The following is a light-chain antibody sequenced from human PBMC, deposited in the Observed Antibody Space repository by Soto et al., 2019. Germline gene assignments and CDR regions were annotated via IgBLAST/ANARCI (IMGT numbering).Light chain of an antibody. Sequence: QSALTQPASVFGSPGQSITFSCTGTSSDVGGYNFVSWYQQHPGKAPKLMIYEVSSRPSGVSNRFSGSKSGNTASLTISGLQAEDEADYYCSSYTGSTTVVFGGGTKLTVL. CDR2: EVS. CDR3: SSYTGSTTVV. CDR1: SSDVGGYNF. J-gene: IGLJ2*01. V-gene: IGLV2-14*03.